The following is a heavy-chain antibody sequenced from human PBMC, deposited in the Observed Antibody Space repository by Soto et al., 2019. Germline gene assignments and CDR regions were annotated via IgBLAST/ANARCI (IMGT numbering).Heavy chain of an antibody. CDR1: GFTFSNYA. V-gene: IGHV3-23*01. J-gene: IGHJ4*01. CDR3: AKAISSAGTGY. D-gene: IGHD6-13*01. Sequence: EVQLLESGGGLVQPGGSLRLSCAVSGFTFSNYAMSWVRQAPGKGLEWVSGISGSGGSTYYAESVKGRFTISRDNAKNTLSLQMLSMRAEDTAVYFWAKAISSAGTGYWGQGTPVTVSS. CDR2: ISGSGGST.